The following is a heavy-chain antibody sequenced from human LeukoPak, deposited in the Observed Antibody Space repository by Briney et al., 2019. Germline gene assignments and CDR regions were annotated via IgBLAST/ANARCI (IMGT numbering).Heavy chain of an antibody. V-gene: IGHV4-59*01. J-gene: IGHJ4*02. D-gene: IGHD3-22*01. CDR1: GGSISSYY. CDR3: ARDRSGYYDSSGYYHVFDY. Sequence: SETLSLTCTVSGGSISSYYWSWIRQPPGKGLEWIGYIYYSGSTNYNPSLKSRVTISVDTSKNQFSLKLSSVTAAHTAVYYCARDRSGYYDSSGYYHVFDYWGQGTLVTVSS. CDR2: IYYSGST.